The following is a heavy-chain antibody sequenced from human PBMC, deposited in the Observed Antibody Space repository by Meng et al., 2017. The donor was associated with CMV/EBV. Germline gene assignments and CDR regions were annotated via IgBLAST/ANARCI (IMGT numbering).Heavy chain of an antibody. CDR3: ARGRRWGSAAGTYMYYYYGMDV. J-gene: IGHJ6*02. D-gene: IGHD6-13*01. Sequence: SVKVSCKASGGTFSSYAISWVRQAPGQGLEWMGEIIPIFGTANYAQKFQGRVTITTDESTSTAYMELSSLRSEDTAVYYCARGRRWGSAAGTYMYYYYGMDVWGQGTTVTVSS. V-gene: IGHV1-69*05. CDR1: GGTFSSYA. CDR2: IIPIFGTA.